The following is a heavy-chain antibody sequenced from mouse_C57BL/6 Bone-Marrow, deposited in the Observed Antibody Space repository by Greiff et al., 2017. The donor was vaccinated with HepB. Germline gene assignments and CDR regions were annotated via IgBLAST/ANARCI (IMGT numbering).Heavy chain of an antibody. J-gene: IGHJ3*01. CDR1: GYTFTDYY. D-gene: IGHD1-1*01. CDR2: IYPGSGNT. CDR3: ARVYGSSSAWFAY. V-gene: IGHV1-76*01. Sequence: VQRVESGAELVRPGASVKLSCKASGYTFTDYYINWVKQRPGQGLEWIARIYPGSGNTYYNEKFKGKATLTAEKSSSTAYMQLSSLTSEDSAVYFCARVYGSSSAWFAYWGQGTLVTVSA.